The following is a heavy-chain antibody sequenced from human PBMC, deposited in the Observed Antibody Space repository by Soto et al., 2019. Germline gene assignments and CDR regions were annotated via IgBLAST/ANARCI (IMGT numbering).Heavy chain of an antibody. CDR3: ARGGVDVVATSAFDY. CDR1: GATYSTSA. Sequence: ASVKFSCKASGATYSTSAISWVRQAPGQGLEWMGGINPILGTPDYAHKFQGRVTITADESTSTVYMELGSLRSEDTALYFCARGGVDVVATSAFDYWGQGTLVTVSS. D-gene: IGHD5-12*01. J-gene: IGHJ4*02. V-gene: IGHV1-69*13. CDR2: INPILGTP.